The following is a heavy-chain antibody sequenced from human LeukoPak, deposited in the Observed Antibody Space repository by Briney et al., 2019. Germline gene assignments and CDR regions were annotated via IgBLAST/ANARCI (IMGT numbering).Heavy chain of an antibody. CDR2: ITSSSNYI. J-gene: IGHJ4*02. Sequence: GGSLRLSCAASGFSFSTYSMNWVRQAPGKGLEWVSSITSSSNYIYYADSVKGRFTISRDNAKNSLYLQMSSLRDEDTAMYYCARDYYYGFYYWGQGTLVTVSS. CDR3: ARDYYYGFYY. D-gene: IGHD3-10*01. V-gene: IGHV3-21*01. CDR1: GFSFSTYS.